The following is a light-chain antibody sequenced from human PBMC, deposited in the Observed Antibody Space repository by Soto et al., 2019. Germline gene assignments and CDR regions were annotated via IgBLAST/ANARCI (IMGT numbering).Light chain of an antibody. V-gene: IGLV1-40*01. CDR3: QSYDSSLSGHVV. CDR1: SPNIGAGYD. Sequence: QSVLTQPPSVSGAPGQRVTISCTGGSPNIGAGYDVHWYQQLPGTAPKLLIYGNSNRPSGVPDRFSGSKSGTSASLAITGLQAEDEADYYCQSYDSSLSGHVVFGGGTKLTVL. CDR2: GNS. J-gene: IGLJ2*01.